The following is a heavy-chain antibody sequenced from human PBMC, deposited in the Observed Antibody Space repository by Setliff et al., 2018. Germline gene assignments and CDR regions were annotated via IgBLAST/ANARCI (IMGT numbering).Heavy chain of an antibody. J-gene: IGHJ6*03. D-gene: IGHD2-21*01. Sequence: SETLSLTCTVAGGSISSYYWSWIRQPPGKGLEWIGYIYTSGSTNYNPSLKSRVTISVDTSKNQFSLKLSSVTAADTAVYYCARVVIRYYYYYMDVWGKGTTVTVSS. V-gene: IGHV4-4*08. CDR2: IYTSGST. CDR1: GGSISSYY. CDR3: ARVVIRYYYYYMDV.